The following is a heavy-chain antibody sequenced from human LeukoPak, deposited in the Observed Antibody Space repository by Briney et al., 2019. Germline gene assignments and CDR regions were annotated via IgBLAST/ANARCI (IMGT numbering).Heavy chain of an antibody. Sequence: GGCLRLSCAAAGFTFSGSAMHWVRQASGKVLEWVGRIRSIANSYETAYAASVKGRFTISRDDSKNTAYLQMNSLKTEDTAVYYCTRDLTDYWGQGTLVTVSS. CDR1: GFTFSGSA. V-gene: IGHV3-73*01. J-gene: IGHJ4*02. CDR3: TRDLTDY. CDR2: IRSIANSYET.